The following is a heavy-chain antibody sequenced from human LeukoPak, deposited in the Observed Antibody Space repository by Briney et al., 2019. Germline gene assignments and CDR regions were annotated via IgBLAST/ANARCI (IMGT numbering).Heavy chain of an antibody. J-gene: IGHJ6*03. CDR3: ARDRGIVVPTNYMDV. D-gene: IGHD2-2*01. CDR1: GFTFSSYS. Sequence: GGSLRLSCAAFGFTFSSYSMNWVRQAPGKGLEWVSSISSSSSYIYYADSVKGRLTISRDNAKNSLYLQMNSLRAEDTAVYYCARDRGIVVPTNYMDVWGKGTTVTVSS. CDR2: ISSSSSYI. V-gene: IGHV3-21*01.